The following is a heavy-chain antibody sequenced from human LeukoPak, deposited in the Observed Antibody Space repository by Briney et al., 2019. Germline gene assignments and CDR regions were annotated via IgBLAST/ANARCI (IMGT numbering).Heavy chain of an antibody. J-gene: IGHJ5*02. V-gene: IGHV1-69*16. D-gene: IGHD2-15*01. CDR2: IIPILGTA. CDR1: GGTFSSYT. Sequence: SVKVSCKASGGTFSSYTISWVRQAPGQGLDWMGGIIPILGTANYAQKFQGRVTITTDESTSTAYMELSSLRSEDTAFYYCARETRCSGGSCYGLDPWGQGTLVTVSS. CDR3: ARETRCSGGSCYGLDP.